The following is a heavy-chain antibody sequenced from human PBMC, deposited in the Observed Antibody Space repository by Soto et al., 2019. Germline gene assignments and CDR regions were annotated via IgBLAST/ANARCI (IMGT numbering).Heavy chain of an antibody. V-gene: IGHV4-39*01. Sequence: QLQLQESGPGLVKPSETLSLTCTVSGGSISSSSYYWGWIRQPPGKGQEWIGSIYYSGSTYYNPSLKSRVTISVDTSKNQFSMKLSPVTAADTAVYYCARPSLVGATYFDYWGQGTLVTVSS. D-gene: IGHD1-26*01. CDR3: ARPSLVGATYFDY. CDR2: IYYSGST. J-gene: IGHJ4*02. CDR1: GGSISSSSYY.